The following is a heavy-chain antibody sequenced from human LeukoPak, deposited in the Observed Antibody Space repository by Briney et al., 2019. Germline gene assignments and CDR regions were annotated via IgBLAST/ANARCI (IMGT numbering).Heavy chain of an antibody. CDR3: AKTPVYYYDSSGYFDY. D-gene: IGHD3-22*01. CDR1: GFTFSSYA. J-gene: IGHJ4*02. V-gene: IGHV3-23*01. CDR2: ISGSGGCT. Sequence: GGSLRLSCAASGFTFSSYAMSWVRQAPGKGLEWVSAISGSGGCTYYADSVKGRFTISRDNSKNTLYLQMNSLRAEDTAVYYCAKTPVYYYDSSGYFDYWGQGTLVTVSS.